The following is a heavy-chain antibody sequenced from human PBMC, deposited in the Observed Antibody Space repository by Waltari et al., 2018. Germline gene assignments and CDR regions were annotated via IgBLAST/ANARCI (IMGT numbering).Heavy chain of an antibody. V-gene: IGHV4-34*01. Sequence: QVQLQQWGAGLLKPSETLSLTCAVYGGSFSGYYRRWIRQPPGKGLEWIGEINHSGSTNYNPSLKSRVTISVDTSKNQFSLKLSSVTAADTAVYYCARGGYGGFNWFDPWGQGTLVTVSS. CDR3: ARGGYGGFNWFDP. CDR1: GGSFSGYY. CDR2: INHSGST. J-gene: IGHJ5*02. D-gene: IGHD4-17*01.